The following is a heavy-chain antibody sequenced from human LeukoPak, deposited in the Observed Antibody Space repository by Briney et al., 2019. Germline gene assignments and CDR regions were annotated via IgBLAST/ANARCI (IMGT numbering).Heavy chain of an antibody. J-gene: IGHJ3*02. D-gene: IGHD6-13*01. Sequence: PSQTLSLTCTVSGGSISSGDYYWSWIRQPPGKGLEWIGYIYYSRSTNYNPSLKSRVTISVDTSKNQFSLKLSSVTAADTAVYYCARVGYSSSWYREFNAFDIWGQGTMVTVSS. CDR2: IYYSRST. V-gene: IGHV4-30-4*08. CDR1: GGSISSGDYY. CDR3: ARVGYSSSWYREFNAFDI.